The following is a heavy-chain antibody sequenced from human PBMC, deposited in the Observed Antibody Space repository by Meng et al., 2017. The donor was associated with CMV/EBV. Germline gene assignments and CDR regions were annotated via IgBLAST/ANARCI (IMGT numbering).Heavy chain of an antibody. J-gene: IGHJ4*02. CDR2: INPSGGST. D-gene: IGHD6-13*01. CDR1: GYTLTSYY. Sequence: QVQMVQSGAEVKKPGDSVQVSCKASGYTLTSYYMHWVRKAPGQGLEWMGIINPSGGSTSYAQKFQGRVTMTRDTSTSTVYMELSSLRSEDTAVYYCALAEYSSSLFDYWGQGTLVTVSS. V-gene: IGHV1-46*01. CDR3: ALAEYSSSLFDY.